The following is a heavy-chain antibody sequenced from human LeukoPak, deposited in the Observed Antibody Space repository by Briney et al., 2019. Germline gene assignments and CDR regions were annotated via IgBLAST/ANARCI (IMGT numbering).Heavy chain of an antibody. V-gene: IGHV4-34*01. D-gene: IGHD2-15*01. CDR3: ARGRYCSGGSCYFDY. Sequence: SETLSLTCAVYGGSFSGYYWSWIRQPPGKGLEWIGEINHSGSTNYNPSLKSRVTISVDTSKNQFPLKLSSVTAADTAVYYCARGRYCSGGSCYFDYWGQGTLVTVSS. CDR2: INHSGST. CDR1: GGSFSGYY. J-gene: IGHJ4*02.